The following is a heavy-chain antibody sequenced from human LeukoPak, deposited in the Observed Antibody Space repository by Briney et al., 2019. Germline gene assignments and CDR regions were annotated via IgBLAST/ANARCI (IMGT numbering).Heavy chain of an antibody. Sequence: GGTLRLSCAASGFTFSSYAMSWVRQAPGKGMEWVSAISGSGGSTYYADSVKGRFTISRDNSKNTLYLQMNSLRAEDTAVYYCARGGSYLSAFDIWGQGTMVTVSS. CDR1: GFTFSSYA. D-gene: IGHD1-26*01. CDR3: ARGGSYLSAFDI. V-gene: IGHV3-23*01. J-gene: IGHJ3*02. CDR2: ISGSGGST.